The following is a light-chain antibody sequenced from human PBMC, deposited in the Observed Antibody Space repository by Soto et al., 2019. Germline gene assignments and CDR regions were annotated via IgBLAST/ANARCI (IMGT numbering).Light chain of an antibody. CDR1: SSDIGDYSY. J-gene: IGLJ1*01. CDR2: EVS. CDR3: SSFTRSSTLLYV. V-gene: IGLV2-14*01. Sequence: QSVLTQPASVSGSPGQSITISCTGTSSDIGDYSYVSWYQHHPGKAPKLMIYEVSHRPSGVSDRFSGSKSGNTASLTISGLQAADEADYYCSSFTRSSTLLYVFGTGTKVTVL.